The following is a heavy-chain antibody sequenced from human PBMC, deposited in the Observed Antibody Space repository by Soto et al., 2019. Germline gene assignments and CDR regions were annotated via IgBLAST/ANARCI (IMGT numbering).Heavy chain of an antibody. V-gene: IGHV3-23*01. CDR1: RLTFSTYA. CDR2: ISESGDST. Sequence: GGSLRLSCAASRLTFSTYAMNWVRQAPGKGLEWVSGISESGDSTYYADSVKGRFTIFRDNSKNTLYLEMNSLRAEDTAIYYCAKDPRSWAHYEPKDYWGQGTLVTV. D-gene: IGHD3-22*01. CDR3: AKDPRSWAHYEPKDY. J-gene: IGHJ4*02.